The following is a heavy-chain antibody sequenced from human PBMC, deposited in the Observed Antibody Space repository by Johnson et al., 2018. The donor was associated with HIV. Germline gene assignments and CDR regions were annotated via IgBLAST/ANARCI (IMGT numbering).Heavy chain of an antibody. V-gene: IGHV3-30-3*01. D-gene: IGHD6-19*01. J-gene: IGHJ3*02. CDR2: VSYGGSNK. CDR3: ATDIAVGGAFDI. CDR1: DFSFSDYW. Sequence: QVQLVESGGGLVQPGGSLGLSCAASDFSFSDYWMTWVRRAQGKGLDWVAVVSYGGSNKYYVYSVKGRFTISRDNSKNTLYLQMNSLRAEDTAVYYCATDIAVGGAFDIWGQGTMVTVSS.